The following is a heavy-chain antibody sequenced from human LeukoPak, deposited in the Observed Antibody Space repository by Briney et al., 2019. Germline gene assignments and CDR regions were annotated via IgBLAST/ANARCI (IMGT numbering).Heavy chain of an antibody. CDR1: LFTFSTYD. D-gene: IGHD6-13*01. J-gene: IGHJ4*02. CDR3: AKAYSATY. CDR2: ISTSGDKT. V-gene: IGHV3-23*01. Sequence: GGSLRLSCAASLFTFSTYDMSWVRQAPGKGLEWVSTISTSGDKTYYADSVKGRFTISRDNSKNTLSLQMNSLRVEDAAMYYCAKAYSATYWGQGTLVTVSS.